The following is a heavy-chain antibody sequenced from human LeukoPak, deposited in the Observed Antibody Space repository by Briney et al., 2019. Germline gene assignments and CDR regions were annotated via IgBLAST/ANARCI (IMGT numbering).Heavy chain of an antibody. V-gene: IGHV3-23*01. Sequence: PGGSLRLSCAASGFTFSNYVMGWVRQAPGKGLEWVSVISGSGESTCYADSVKGRFTISRDNSKNTVYLQMNSLRAEDTAVYFCAKDRGSSWAITTFRYWGQGTLVTVSS. D-gene: IGHD6-13*01. CDR2: ISGSGEST. CDR1: GFTFSNYV. CDR3: AKDRGSSWAITTFRY. J-gene: IGHJ4*02.